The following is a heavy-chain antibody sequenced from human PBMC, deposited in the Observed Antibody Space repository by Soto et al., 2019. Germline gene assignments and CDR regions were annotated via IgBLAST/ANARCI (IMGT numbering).Heavy chain of an antibody. CDR3: ARHKWWSSYYFDK. Sequence: SETLSLTCTVSGDSIISGDYYWSWIRQTPGKGLEWIGCIYYSDSTYYNPSLGSRVTISVDTSKNQFSLKLSSVTAADTAVYYCARHKWWSSYYFDKWGQGVLVTVSS. CDR1: GDSIISGDYY. V-gene: IGHV4-30-4*01. D-gene: IGHD2-15*01. CDR2: IYYSDST. J-gene: IGHJ4*02.